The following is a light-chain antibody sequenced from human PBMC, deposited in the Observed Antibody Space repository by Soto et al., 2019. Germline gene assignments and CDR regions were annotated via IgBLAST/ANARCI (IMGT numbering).Light chain of an antibody. CDR3: ASLTTTNFV. Sequence: QYALTQPACVSLSPGQSITMSCTGTSSDVGAYNLVSWYQHLPDKAPKLIISEVTNRPSGVSDRFSGSKSGNTASLTISGLQAEDEADYYCASLTTTNFVFGSGTKVTVL. CDR2: EVT. V-gene: IGLV2-14*01. CDR1: SSDVGAYNL. J-gene: IGLJ1*01.